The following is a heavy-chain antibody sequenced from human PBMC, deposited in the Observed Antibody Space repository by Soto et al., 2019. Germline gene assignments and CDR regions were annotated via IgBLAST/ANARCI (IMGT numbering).Heavy chain of an antibody. V-gene: IGHV3-23*01. CDR3: AKESLGTPYYYDSSGYSVFGPPDY. J-gene: IGHJ4*02. CDR2: ISGSGGST. CDR1: GFTFSSYA. Sequence: GGSLRLSCAASGFTFSSYAMSWVRQAPGKGLEWVSAISGSGGSTYYADSVKGRFTISRDNSKNTLYLQMNSLRAEDTAVYYCAKESLGTPYYYDSSGYSVFGPPDYWGQGTLVTVSS. D-gene: IGHD3-22*01.